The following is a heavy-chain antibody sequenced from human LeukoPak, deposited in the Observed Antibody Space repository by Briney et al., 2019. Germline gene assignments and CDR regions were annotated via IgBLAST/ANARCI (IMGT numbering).Heavy chain of an antibody. CDR1: GFTFRSYS. V-gene: IGHV3-21*01. D-gene: IGHD5-18*01. CDR3: ARRATTERGHSYGLDY. CDR2: ISFSGGYI. J-gene: IGHJ4*02. Sequence: GGSLRLSCAASGFTFRSYSMNWVRQAPGKGLEWVSSISFSGGYIYYADSLKGRITISRDNAKNSLYLQMNSLRAEDTAVYYCARRATTERGHSYGLDYWGQGTLVTVSS.